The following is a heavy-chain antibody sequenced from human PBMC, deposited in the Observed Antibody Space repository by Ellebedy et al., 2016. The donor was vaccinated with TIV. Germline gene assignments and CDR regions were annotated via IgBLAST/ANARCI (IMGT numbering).Heavy chain of an antibody. D-gene: IGHD2-21*02. Sequence: PGGSLRLSCAASGFIFSNYWMSWVRQAPGKGLEWVANINYGGSEKDYVDSVKGRFTVSRDNAKNSLYLQMNSLRAEDTAVYYCACSEVTRKGAPGYWGQGTLVTVSS. CDR3: ACSEVTRKGAPGY. V-gene: IGHV3-7*01. J-gene: IGHJ4*02. CDR1: GFIFSNYW. CDR2: INYGGSEK.